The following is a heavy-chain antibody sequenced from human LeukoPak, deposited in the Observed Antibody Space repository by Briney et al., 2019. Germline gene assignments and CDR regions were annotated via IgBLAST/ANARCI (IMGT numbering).Heavy chain of an antibody. CDR1: GFTFSSYG. CDR2: ISYDGSNK. CDR3: AKDMTQFWSGPDY. D-gene: IGHD3-3*01. Sequence: GGSLRLSCTAPGFTFSSYGMHWVRQAPGKGLEWVTVISYDGSNKYFADSVKGRFTISRDNSKNTLFLQMNSLRAEDTAVYYCAKDMTQFWSGPDYWGQGTLVTVSS. V-gene: IGHV3-30*18. J-gene: IGHJ4*02.